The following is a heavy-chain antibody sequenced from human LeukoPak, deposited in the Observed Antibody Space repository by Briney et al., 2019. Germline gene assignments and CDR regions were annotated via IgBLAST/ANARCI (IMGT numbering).Heavy chain of an antibody. CDR2: IYPGDSTT. CDR3: ARSFSKGRVVTDFDH. V-gene: IGHV5-51*01. D-gene: IGHD3-10*01. Sequence: GESLKISCQASGYSFTNYWIGWVRQMPGKGLEWMGIIYPGDSTTIYSPSFEGQVTMSADKSISTSYLQWSSLKASDTAKYYCARSFSKGRVVTDFDHWGQGTLVTVSS. CDR1: GYSFTNYW. J-gene: IGHJ4*02.